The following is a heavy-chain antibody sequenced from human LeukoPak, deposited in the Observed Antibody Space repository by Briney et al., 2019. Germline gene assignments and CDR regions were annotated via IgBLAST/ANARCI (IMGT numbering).Heavy chain of an antibody. Sequence: GASVKVSCKASGGTFSTYAISWVRQAPGQGLEWMGWISPYSGNTNYAENFQDRVTLTTDTSTGTAYMELRSLRSDDTAVYYCGREPRYRPIDYWGQGTLVTVSS. V-gene: IGHV1-18*01. D-gene: IGHD3-9*01. CDR3: GREPRYRPIDY. CDR2: ISPYSGNT. J-gene: IGHJ4*02. CDR1: GGTFSTYA.